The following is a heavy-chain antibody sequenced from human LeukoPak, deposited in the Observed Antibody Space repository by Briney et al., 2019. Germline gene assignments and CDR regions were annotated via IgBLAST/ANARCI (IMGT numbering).Heavy chain of an antibody. CDR3: ARGSVVDESGSYYRWFDL. V-gene: IGHV3-7*01. CDR2: IKRDGSEK. J-gene: IGHJ5*01. CDR1: GFTFSSYS. D-gene: IGHD3-10*01. Sequence: GGSLRLSCAASGFTFSSYSMKWVRQAPGKALEWVASIKRDGSEKNYVDSVRGRFTVSRDNRENSLYLHLNSLGVEDTAVYYCARGSVVDESGSYYRWFDLWGQGSLVTVS.